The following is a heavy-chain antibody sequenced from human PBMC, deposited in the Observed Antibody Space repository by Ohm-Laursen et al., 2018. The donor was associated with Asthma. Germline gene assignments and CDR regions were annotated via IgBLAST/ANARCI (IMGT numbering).Heavy chain of an antibody. D-gene: IGHD1-14*01. CDR1: GFTFSSYT. Sequence: SLRLSCAASGFTFSSYTMSWVRQAPGKGLEWVAYINTGGSTIYYADSVKGRFTISRDNAKNSLFLQMNSLTVEDTAMYYCAREKRDSGDYVDYWGQGTLVTVSS. J-gene: IGHJ4*02. CDR2: INTGGSTI. CDR3: AREKRDSGDYVDY. V-gene: IGHV3-48*01.